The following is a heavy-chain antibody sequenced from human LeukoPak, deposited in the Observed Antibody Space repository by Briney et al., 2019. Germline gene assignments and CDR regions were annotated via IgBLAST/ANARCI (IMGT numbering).Heavy chain of an antibody. CDR3: ARGSPYSSNPYYFDY. J-gene: IGHJ4*02. CDR2: IDSDGST. D-gene: IGHD6-13*01. V-gene: IGHV3-53*01. Sequence: VSVIDSDGSTYYADSVKGRFTISRDNSKNTLYLQMNSLRAEDTAVYYCARGSPYSSNPYYFDYWGQGTLVTVSS.